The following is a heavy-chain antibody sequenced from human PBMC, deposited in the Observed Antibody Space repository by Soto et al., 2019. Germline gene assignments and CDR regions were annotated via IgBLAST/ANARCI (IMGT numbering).Heavy chain of an antibody. CDR3: ARTGSGSYYYYGMDV. Sequence: QVQLVQSGAEVKKPGASVKVSCKASGYTFTGYYMHWVRQAPGQGLEWMGWINPNSGGTNYAQKFQGWVTMTRDTSISTAYMELSRLRSDDTAVYYCARTGSGSYYYYGMDVWGRGTTVTVSS. CDR1: GYTFTGYY. D-gene: IGHD3-10*01. V-gene: IGHV1-2*04. J-gene: IGHJ6*02. CDR2: INPNSGGT.